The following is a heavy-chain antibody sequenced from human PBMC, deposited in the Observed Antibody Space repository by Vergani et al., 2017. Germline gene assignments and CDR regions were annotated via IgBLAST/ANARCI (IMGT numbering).Heavy chain of an antibody. J-gene: IGHJ4*02. CDR3: ARGGLLGVAVAGTGFDY. D-gene: IGHD6-19*01. V-gene: IGHV4-34*01. Sequence: QVQLQQWGAGLLKPSETLSLTCAVYGGSFSGYYWSWLRQPPGKGLEWIGEINHSVSTNYNPSLNSRVTISVDTSKNQFSLKLSPVTAADTAVYYCARGGLLGVAVAGTGFDYWGQGTLVTVSS. CDR2: INHSVST. CDR1: GGSFSGYY.